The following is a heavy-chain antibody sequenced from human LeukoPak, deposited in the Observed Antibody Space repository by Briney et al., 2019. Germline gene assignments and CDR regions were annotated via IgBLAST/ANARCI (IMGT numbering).Heavy chain of an antibody. CDR2: INPNDGST. CDR3: ARVFLSYYGMDV. D-gene: IGHD3-16*02. Sequence: ASVKVSCKASGYTFTNYYMHWVRQAPGQGLEWMGIINPNDGSTTYAQKFLGRVTMTRDTSTSTVYMELSSLRSDDTAVYYCARVFLSYYGMDVWGQGTTVTVSS. V-gene: IGHV1-46*01. J-gene: IGHJ6*02. CDR1: GYTFTNYY.